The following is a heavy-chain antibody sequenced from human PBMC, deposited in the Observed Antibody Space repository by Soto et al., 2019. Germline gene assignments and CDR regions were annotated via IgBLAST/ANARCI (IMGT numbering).Heavy chain of an antibody. D-gene: IGHD6-13*01. Sequence: LSLTCAVSGGSIISSNWWSWVRQPPGKGLEWIGEIYHSGSTNYNPSLKSRVTISVDKSKNQFSLKLSSVTAADTAVYYCARIAAADDYYYYGMDVWGQGTTVTVSS. CDR2: IYHSGST. CDR3: ARIAAADDYYYYGMDV. V-gene: IGHV4-4*02. J-gene: IGHJ6*02. CDR1: GGSIISSNW.